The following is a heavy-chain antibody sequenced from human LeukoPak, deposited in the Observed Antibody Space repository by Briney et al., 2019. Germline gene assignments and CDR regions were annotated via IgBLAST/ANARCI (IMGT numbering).Heavy chain of an antibody. CDR2: MEPNSGNT. Sequence: ASVKVSCKASGYTFTNYDINWVRQASGQGLEWMGYMEPNSGNTGYAQKLQGRVTMTRDTSISTAYMELSSLTSEDTAVYYCATELRWKDHWGQGTLVTVSS. V-gene: IGHV1-8*01. J-gene: IGHJ4*02. CDR3: ATELRWKDH. D-gene: IGHD4-23*01. CDR1: GYTFTNYD.